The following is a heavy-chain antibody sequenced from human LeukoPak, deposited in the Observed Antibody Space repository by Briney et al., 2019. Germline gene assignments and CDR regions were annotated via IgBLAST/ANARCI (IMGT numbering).Heavy chain of an antibody. V-gene: IGHV4-59*01. CDR2: IYYSGSP. Sequence: PSETLSLTCTVSGGSISSYYWSWIRQPPGKGLEWIGYIYYSGSPNYNPSLNSRVTISLDTSRNQFSLKLSSVTAEDTAVYYCARDGAVDILTGYGAFDMWGQGTMVTVSS. J-gene: IGHJ3*02. CDR1: GGSISSYY. D-gene: IGHD3-9*01. CDR3: ARDGAVDILTGYGAFDM.